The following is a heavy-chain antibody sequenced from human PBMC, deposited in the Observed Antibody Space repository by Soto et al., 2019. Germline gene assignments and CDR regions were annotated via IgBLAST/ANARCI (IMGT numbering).Heavy chain of an antibody. J-gene: IGHJ4*02. D-gene: IGHD7-27*01. CDR2: ISYSETT. Sequence: SETLSLTCTVSGGSINSGGYYWNWIRQHPGKGLEWIGYISYSETTYYKPSLKSRVTISVDSSKNQFSLKLSSVTAADTALYYCARERAGTHDWGVFDYWGQGSLVTVSS. V-gene: IGHV4-31*03. CDR3: ARERAGTHDWGVFDY. CDR1: GGSINSGGYY.